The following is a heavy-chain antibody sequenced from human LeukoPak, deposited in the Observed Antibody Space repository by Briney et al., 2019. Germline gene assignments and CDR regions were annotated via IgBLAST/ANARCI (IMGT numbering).Heavy chain of an antibody. V-gene: IGHV3-23*01. J-gene: IGHJ6*02. CDR3: ATKASAQYYYYYYGMDV. CDR1: GFTFSSYA. CDR2: ISGSGGST. Sequence: GRSLRLSCAASGFTFSSYAMHWVRQAPGKGLEWVSAISGSGGSTYYADSVKGRFTISRDNSKNTLYLQMNSLRAEDTAVYYCATKASAQYYYYYYGMDVWGQGTTVTVSS.